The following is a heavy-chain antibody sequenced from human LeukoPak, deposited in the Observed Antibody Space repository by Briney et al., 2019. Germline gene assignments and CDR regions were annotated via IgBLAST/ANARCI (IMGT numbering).Heavy chain of an antibody. Sequence: PGRSLRLSCAASGFTFSNYGMHWVRQAPGKGLEWVAVIWYDGSNKYYADSMKGRFTISRDNSKNTLYLQMNSLRAEDTAVYYCAGNYGPYYFDYWGQGTLVTVSS. J-gene: IGHJ4*02. CDR3: AGNYGPYYFDY. CDR2: IWYDGSNK. V-gene: IGHV3-33*01. CDR1: GFTFSNYG. D-gene: IGHD3-10*01.